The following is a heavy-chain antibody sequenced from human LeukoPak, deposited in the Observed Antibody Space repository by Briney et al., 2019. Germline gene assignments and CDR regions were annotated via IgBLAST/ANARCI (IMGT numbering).Heavy chain of an antibody. V-gene: IGHV3-30*04. CDR3: ARDYYGSGSGGFDP. D-gene: IGHD3-10*01. CDR1: GFTFSSYA. Sequence: PGGSLRLSCAASGFTFSSYAMHWVRQAPGKGLEWVAVISYDGSNKYYADSVKGRFTISRDNSKNTLYLQMNSLRAEDTAVYYCARDYYGSGSGGFDPWGQGTLVTVSS. J-gene: IGHJ5*02. CDR2: ISYDGSNK.